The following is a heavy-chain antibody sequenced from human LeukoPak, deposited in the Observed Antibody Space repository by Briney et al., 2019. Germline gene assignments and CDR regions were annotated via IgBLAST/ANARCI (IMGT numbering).Heavy chain of an antibody. CDR3: ARQVRQFGDPYYFDY. Sequence: SETLSLTCTVSGGSISSYYWSWIRQPPGKGLEWIAYIYYSGRTNYNPSLKSRVTISVDTSKNQFSLKLSSVTAADTAVYYCARQVRQFGDPYYFDYWGQGTLVTVSS. V-gene: IGHV4-59*08. D-gene: IGHD3-16*01. J-gene: IGHJ4*02. CDR1: GGSISSYY. CDR2: IYYSGRT.